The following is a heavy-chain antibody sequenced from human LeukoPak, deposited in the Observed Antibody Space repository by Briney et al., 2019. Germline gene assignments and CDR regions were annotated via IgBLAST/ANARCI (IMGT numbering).Heavy chain of an antibody. CDR3: ARDHKRGYSGYDPNFDY. Sequence: GRSLRLSCAASGFTFSSYGMHWVRQAPGKGLESVAVISYDGSNKYYADSVKGRFTISRDDSKNSLYLQMNSLRAEDTAVYYCARDHKRGYSGYDPNFDYWGQGTLVTVSS. CDR1: GFTFSSYG. CDR2: ISYDGSNK. V-gene: IGHV3-30*03. J-gene: IGHJ4*02. D-gene: IGHD5-12*01.